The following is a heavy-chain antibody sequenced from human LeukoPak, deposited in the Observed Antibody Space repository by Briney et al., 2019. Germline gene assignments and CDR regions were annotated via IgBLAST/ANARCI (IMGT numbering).Heavy chain of an antibody. CDR3: ASIICSSPSCYFDY. CDR1: GGSITNNDYY. D-gene: IGHD2-2*01. J-gene: IGHJ4*02. V-gene: IGHV4-39*07. CDR2: LYYSGST. Sequence: SETLSLTCTVSGGSITNNDYYWDWIRQPPGKGLEWIGDLYYSGSTHYNPSLKSRVTISVDTSKNQFSLKLSSVTAADTAVYYCASIICSSPSCYFDYWGQGTLVTVSS.